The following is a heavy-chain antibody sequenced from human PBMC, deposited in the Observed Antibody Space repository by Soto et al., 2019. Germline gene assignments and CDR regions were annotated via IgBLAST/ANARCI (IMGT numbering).Heavy chain of an antibody. Sequence: QVQLVQSGAGVKKPGSSVKVSCKASGGTFSSYTISWVRQAPGQGLEWMGRIIPILGIANYAQKFQGRVTITADKSTSTAYMELSSLRSEDTAVYYCARGGGSYYYYGMDVWGQGTTVTVSS. CDR1: GGTFSSYT. J-gene: IGHJ6*02. D-gene: IGHD1-26*01. CDR3: ARGGGSYYYYGMDV. CDR2: IIPILGIA. V-gene: IGHV1-69*02.